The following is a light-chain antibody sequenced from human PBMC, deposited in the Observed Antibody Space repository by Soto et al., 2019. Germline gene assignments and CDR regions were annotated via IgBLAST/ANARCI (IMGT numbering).Light chain of an antibody. CDR2: AAS. CDR3: QQYYSYPRT. V-gene: IGKV1-8*01. J-gene: IGKJ1*01. Sequence: AIRMTQSPSSFSASTGDRVTITCRASQGISSYLAWYQQKPGQAPKLLTYAASTLQSGVPARFSGSGSGTDFTLTISCLQSEDFAAYYCQQYYSYPRTFGQGTKVEIK. CDR1: QGISSY.